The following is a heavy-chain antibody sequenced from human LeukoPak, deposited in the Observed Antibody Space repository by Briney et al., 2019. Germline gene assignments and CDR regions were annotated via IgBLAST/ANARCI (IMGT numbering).Heavy chain of an antibody. Sequence: GASVKVSCKASGYTFTGYYMHWVRQAPGQGLEWMGWINPNSGGTNYAQKFQGRVTMTRDTSISTAYMELSRLRSDDTAVYYCAIFSARWLQPTGVDYWGQGTLVTVSS. CDR1: GYTFTGYY. CDR2: INPNSGGT. J-gene: IGHJ4*02. V-gene: IGHV1-2*02. CDR3: AIFSARWLQPTGVDY. D-gene: IGHD5-24*01.